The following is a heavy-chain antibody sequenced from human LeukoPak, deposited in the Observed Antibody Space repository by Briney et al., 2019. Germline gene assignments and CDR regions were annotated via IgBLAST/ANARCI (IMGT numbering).Heavy chain of an antibody. J-gene: IGHJ4*02. CDR3: AKPARTDYADY. D-gene: IGHD1-14*01. Sequence: GGSLRLSCAASGFTFSSYAMNWVRQAPGKGLEWVSAISGSGDNTYYADSVKGRFTISRDNSKNTLYLQMNSLRADDTAVYYCAKPARTDYADYWGQGTLVTVSS. CDR1: GFTFSSYA. V-gene: IGHV3-23*01. CDR2: ISGSGDNT.